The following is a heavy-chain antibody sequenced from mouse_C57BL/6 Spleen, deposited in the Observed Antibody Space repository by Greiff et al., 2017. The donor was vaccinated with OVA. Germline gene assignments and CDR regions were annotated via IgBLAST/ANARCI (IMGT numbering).Heavy chain of an antibody. J-gene: IGHJ2*01. CDR2: IDPETGGT. D-gene: IGHD1-1*01. CDR3: TRFTTVVATYFDY. V-gene: IGHV1-15*01. Sequence: QVQLQQSGAELVRPGASVTLSCKASGYTFTDYEMHWVKQTPVHCLEWIGAIDPETGGTAYNQKFKGKAILTADKSSSTAYMELRSLTSEDSAVYYCTRFTTVVATYFDYWGQGTTLTVSS. CDR1: GYTFTDYE.